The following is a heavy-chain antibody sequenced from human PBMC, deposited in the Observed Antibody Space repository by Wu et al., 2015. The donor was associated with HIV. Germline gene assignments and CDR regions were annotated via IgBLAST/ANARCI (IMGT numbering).Heavy chain of an antibody. J-gene: IGHJ5*02. CDR1: GYRFTQYP. CDR2: IDTYTNKT. CDR3: ARVLFASGWYDWFDP. Sequence: QPQLEQSGTEVKKSGASVTLACKSTGYRFTQYPISWIRQAPGQRLEWLGWIDTYTNKTTIAQKFQGRVALTADRSTNTAYMEMGSLMSEDSAIYFCARVLFASGWYDWFDPWGQGPWS. V-gene: IGHV1-18*01. D-gene: IGHD6-19*01.